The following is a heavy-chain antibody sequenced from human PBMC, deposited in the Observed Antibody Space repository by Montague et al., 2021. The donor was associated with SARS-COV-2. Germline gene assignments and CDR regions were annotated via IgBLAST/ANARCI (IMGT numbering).Heavy chain of an antibody. CDR1: GGSISSSSYY. D-gene: IGHD3-22*01. J-gene: IGHJ3*02. Sequence: SETLSLTCTVSGGSISSSSYYWGWLRQPPGKGLEWIGSIYYSGSTYYNPSLKSRVTISVDTSKNQFSLKLSSVTAADTAVYYCARFPTSYYYDSKAAPATPDAFDIWGQGTVVTVSS. V-gene: IGHV4-39*01. CDR3: ARFPTSYYYDSKAAPATPDAFDI. CDR2: IYYSGST.